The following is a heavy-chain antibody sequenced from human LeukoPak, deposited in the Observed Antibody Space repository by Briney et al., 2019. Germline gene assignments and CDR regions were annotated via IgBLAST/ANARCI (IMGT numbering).Heavy chain of an antibody. CDR2: ISTYNGNT. CDR1: GYTFTNNG. CDR3: ARKVVWGHYYCYYMDV. Sequence: ASVKVSCKASGYTFTNNGISWVRQAPGQGLEWMGWISTYNGNTNYAQKLQGRVTMTTDTSTSTAYMELRSLRSDDTAIYYCARKVVWGHYYCYYMDVWGKGTTVTVSS. V-gene: IGHV1-18*01. J-gene: IGHJ6*03. D-gene: IGHD2-15*01.